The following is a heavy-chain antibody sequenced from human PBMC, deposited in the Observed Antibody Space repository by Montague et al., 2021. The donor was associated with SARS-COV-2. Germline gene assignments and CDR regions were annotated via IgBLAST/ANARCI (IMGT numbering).Heavy chain of an antibody. D-gene: IGHD2/OR15-2a*01. J-gene: IGHJ4*02. CDR1: AESMTRSW. V-gene: IGHV4-4*02. Sequence: SETLSLTCAVSAESMTRSWWTWVRQPPGQRLQWIGEIFHDGTSRSNYNPALKSRVAISIDTSKNPFSLRLSSVTAADTALYFCTRARSKAIDSWGQGALVTVSS. CDR3: TRARSKAIDS. CDR2: IFHDGTS.